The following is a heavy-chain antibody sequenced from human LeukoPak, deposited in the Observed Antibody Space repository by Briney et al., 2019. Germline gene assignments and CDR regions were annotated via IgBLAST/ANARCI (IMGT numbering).Heavy chain of an antibody. CDR1: GVSISPYY. V-gene: IGHV4-34*01. J-gene: IGHJ3*02. D-gene: IGHD6-13*01. Sequence: SETLSLTCAVSGVSISPYYWAWIRQPPGKGLEWIGEINHSGSTNYNPSLKSRVTISVDTSKNQFSLKLSSVTAADTAVYYCARGTPTAGAFDIWGQGTMVTVSS. CDR3: ARGTPTAGAFDI. CDR2: INHSGST.